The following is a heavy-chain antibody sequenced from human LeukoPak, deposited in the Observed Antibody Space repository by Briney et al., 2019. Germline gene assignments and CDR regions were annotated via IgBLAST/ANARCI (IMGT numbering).Heavy chain of an antibody. CDR1: RFTFSDYS. V-gene: IGHV3-21*01. CDR3: ARAAIAAARIYYYMDV. D-gene: IGHD6-13*01. CDR2: ISTSSSYI. J-gene: IGHJ6*03. Sequence: GGSLRLSCAASRFTFSDYSMNWVRQAPGKGLEWVSFISTSSSYIHNADSVKGRFTISRDNAENSLYLQMNSLRAEDTAVYYCARAAIAAARIYYYMDVWGKGTTVTVSS.